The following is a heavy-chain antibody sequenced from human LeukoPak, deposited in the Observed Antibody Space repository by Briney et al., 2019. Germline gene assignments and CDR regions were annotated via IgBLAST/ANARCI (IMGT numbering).Heavy chain of an antibody. J-gene: IGHJ4*02. CDR3: ARVSGSGCVDY. CDR2: INHSGST. Sequence: SETLSLTCAVYGGSFSVYYWSWIRQPPGKGLEWIGEINHSGSTNYNPSLKSRVTISLATSKNQFSLKLSSVTTADTAVYYCARVSGSGCVDYWGQGTLVTVSS. D-gene: IGHD6-19*01. V-gene: IGHV4-34*01. CDR1: GGSFSVYY.